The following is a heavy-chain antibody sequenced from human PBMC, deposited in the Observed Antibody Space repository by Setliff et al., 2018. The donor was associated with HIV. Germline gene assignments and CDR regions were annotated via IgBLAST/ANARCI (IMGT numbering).Heavy chain of an antibody. V-gene: IGHV4-34*01. CDR2: INHSGTT. Sequence: PSETLSLTCAVYGGSFSGYSWSWIRQPPGKGLEWIGEINHSGTTYYNPSLTSRVTISVDTSKNQFSLKLTSVTAADTALYYCARHFSIFGVTIISNDAFDIWGRGSMVTVSS. CDR3: ARHFSIFGVTIISNDAFDI. CDR1: GGSFSGYS. D-gene: IGHD3-3*01. J-gene: IGHJ3*02.